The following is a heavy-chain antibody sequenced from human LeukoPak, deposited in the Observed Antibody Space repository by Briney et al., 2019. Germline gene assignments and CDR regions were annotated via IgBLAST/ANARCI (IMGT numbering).Heavy chain of an antibody. J-gene: IGHJ4*02. CDR1: GFTFSNYG. CDR2: IWYDGSNK. CDR3: ATKTPSAVAPRG. D-gene: IGHD6-19*01. V-gene: IGHV3-33*01. Sequence: GRSLRLPCAASGFTFSNYGMHWVRQAPGKGLEWVAVIWYDGSNKYYADSVKGRFTISRDNSKNTLYLQMNSLRPEDTAVYYCATKTPSAVAPRGWGQGTLVTVSS.